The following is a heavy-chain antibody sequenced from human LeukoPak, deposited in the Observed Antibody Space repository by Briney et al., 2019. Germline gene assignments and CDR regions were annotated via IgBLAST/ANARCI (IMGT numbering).Heavy chain of an antibody. CDR2: FYHSGST. CDR3: ARGNFAYGLLPF. Sequence: SETLSLTCTVSGYSISSGYYWGWLRPPPEKGLEWFGSFYHSGSTYHNPSLKSRVSISVDTSKNQFSLKLTSVTAADTAVYYCARGNFAYGLLPFWGQGTLVTVSS. V-gene: IGHV4-38-2*02. J-gene: IGHJ4*02. D-gene: IGHD2-21*01. CDR1: GYSISSGYY.